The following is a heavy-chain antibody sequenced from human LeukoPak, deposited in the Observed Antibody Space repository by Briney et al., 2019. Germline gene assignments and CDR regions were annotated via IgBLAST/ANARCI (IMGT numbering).Heavy chain of an antibody. CDR1: GGSISSYY. CDR2: IYYSGST. Sequence: SETLSLTCTVSGGSISSYYWSWIRQPPGKGLEWIGYIYYSGSTNYNPSLKSRVTISVDTSKNQFSLKLSSVTAADTVVYYCARARFRDYYYYYMDVWGKGTTVTVSS. J-gene: IGHJ6*03. D-gene: IGHD3-10*01. V-gene: IGHV4-59*08. CDR3: ARARFRDYYYYYMDV.